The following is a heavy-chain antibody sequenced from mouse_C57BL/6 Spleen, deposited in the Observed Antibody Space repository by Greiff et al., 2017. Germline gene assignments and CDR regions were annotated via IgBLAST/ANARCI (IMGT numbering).Heavy chain of an antibody. CDR1: GFTFSSYT. Sequence: EVQLVESGGGLVKPGGSLKLSCAASGFTFSSYTMSWVRQTPEKRLEWVATISGGGGNTYYPDSVKGRFTISRDNAKNTLYLQMRSLRSEDTALYYCARHYYGSAMDYWGQGTSVTVSS. J-gene: IGHJ4*01. V-gene: IGHV5-9*01. CDR2: ISGGGGNT. D-gene: IGHD1-1*01. CDR3: ARHYYGSAMDY.